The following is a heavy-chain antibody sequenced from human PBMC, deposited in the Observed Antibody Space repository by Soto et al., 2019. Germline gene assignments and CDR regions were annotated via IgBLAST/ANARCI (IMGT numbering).Heavy chain of an antibody. CDR3: AKTGLNYYDSSGYYGY. D-gene: IGHD3-22*01. V-gene: IGHV3-23*01. CDR2: MSGSGGST. CDR1: GFTFSSYA. J-gene: IGHJ4*02. Sequence: EVQLLESGGGLVQPGGSLRLSCAASGFTFSSYAMSWVRQAPGKGLEWVSAMSGSGGSTYYADSVKGRFTISRDNSKNTLYLQLNSVRAEDTAVYYCAKTGLNYYDSSGYYGYWGQGTLVTVSS.